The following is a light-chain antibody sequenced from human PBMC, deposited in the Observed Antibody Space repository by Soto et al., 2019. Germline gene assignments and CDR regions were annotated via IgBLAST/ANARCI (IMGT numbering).Light chain of an antibody. V-gene: IGLV1-44*01. Sequence: QSVLPQPPSASGTPGQRITISCSGSTSNIGSNTVNWYQQLPGSAPKLLIYTNNQRPSGVPDRFSASKFGTPASLAITGLQSEDEADYYCAAWDDSLNGFYVFGTGTKVTVL. CDR2: TNN. CDR1: TSNIGSNT. J-gene: IGLJ1*01. CDR3: AAWDDSLNGFYV.